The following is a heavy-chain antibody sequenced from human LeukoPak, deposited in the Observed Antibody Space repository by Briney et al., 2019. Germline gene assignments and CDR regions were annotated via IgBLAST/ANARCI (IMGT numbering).Heavy chain of an antibody. CDR3: AKLYAGGSGSYYLDAFDI. J-gene: IGHJ3*02. V-gene: IGHV3-30*18. D-gene: IGHD3-10*01. CDR1: GFTFSSYG. Sequence: PGGSLRLSWAASGFTFSSYGMHWVRQAAGKGLGWVAIISYDGSNKYYADSVKGRFTISRDNSKNTLYLQMNSLRAEDTAVYYCAKLYAGGSGSYYLDAFDIWGQGTMVTVSS. CDR2: ISYDGSNK.